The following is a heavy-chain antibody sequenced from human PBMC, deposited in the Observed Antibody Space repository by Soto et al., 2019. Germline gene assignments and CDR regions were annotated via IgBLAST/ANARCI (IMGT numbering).Heavy chain of an antibody. CDR2: IYYSGST. D-gene: IGHD2-8*01. Sequence: PSETLSLTCTVSGGSISSGGYYWSWIRQHPGKGLEWIGYIYYSGSTYYNPSLKSRVTISVDTSKNKFSLKLSSVTAADTAVYYSESDTLAYSTHGVCMNIFDPRPQGPMVTVS. CDR1: GGSISSGGYY. J-gene: IGHJ5*02. V-gene: IGHV4-31*03. CDR3: ESDTLAYSTHGVCMNIFDP.